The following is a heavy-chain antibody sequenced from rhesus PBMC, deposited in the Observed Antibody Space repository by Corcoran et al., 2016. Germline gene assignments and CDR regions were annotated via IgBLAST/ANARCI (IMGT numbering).Heavy chain of an antibody. D-gene: IGHD2-33*01. CDR3: ASGYYFDY. CDR2: ISGSGGST. J-gene: IGHJ4*01. V-gene: IGHV4-173*01. CDR1: VVSIRTHY. Sequence: QLQLQESGPGLVKPSETLSLTCAVSVVSIRTHYWSWIRPPPGTGLEGIGRISGSGGSTTYNPSLKSRVTISTDTSKNQFSLKLSSVTAADTAVYYCASGYYFDYWGQGVLVTVSS.